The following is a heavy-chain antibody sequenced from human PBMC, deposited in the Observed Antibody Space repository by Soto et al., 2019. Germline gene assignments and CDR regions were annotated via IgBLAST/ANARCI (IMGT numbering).Heavy chain of an antibody. CDR1: GYTFTNFA. J-gene: IGHJ4*02. Sequence: ASVKVSCKASGYTFTNFAMHWVRQAPGQRLEWMGWINAGNGDTKYSQKFQGRVSITRDTSASTAYMELSSLRSEDTAMYYCARGPKSENYFLYFFDYWGQGTLVTVS. D-gene: IGHD3-10*01. V-gene: IGHV1-3*01. CDR2: INAGNGDT. CDR3: ARGPKSENYFLYFFDY.